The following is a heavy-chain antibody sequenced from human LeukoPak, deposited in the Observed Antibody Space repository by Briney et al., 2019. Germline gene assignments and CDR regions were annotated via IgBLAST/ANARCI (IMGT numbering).Heavy chain of an antibody. CDR1: GFTFNSYW. V-gene: IGHV3-74*01. J-gene: IGHJ4*02. D-gene: IGHD3-22*01. Sequence: PGGSLRLSCAASGFTFNSYWMVWFRQAPGKGLVWVSCINPDGSWTLHADSVKGRFAISRDYARNTLYLQMNSLRAEDTAVYYCARDYDGSGYFGYSGQGTLVTVSS. CDR2: INPDGSWT. CDR3: ARDYDGSGYFGY.